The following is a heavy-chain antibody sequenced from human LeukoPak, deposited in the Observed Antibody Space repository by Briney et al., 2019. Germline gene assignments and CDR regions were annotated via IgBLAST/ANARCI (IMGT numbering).Heavy chain of an antibody. CDR1: GFTFSSYA. J-gene: IGHJ4*02. CDR2: ISGSGGST. V-gene: IGHV3-23*01. D-gene: IGHD3-22*01. Sequence: GGSLRLSCAASGFTFSSYAMSWVRQAPGKGLEWVSAISGSGGSTYYADSVRGRFTISRDNSKNTLYLQMNSLRAEDTAVYYCAMDHYDSSGYYYQSWGQGTLVTVSS. CDR3: AMDHYDSSGYYYQS.